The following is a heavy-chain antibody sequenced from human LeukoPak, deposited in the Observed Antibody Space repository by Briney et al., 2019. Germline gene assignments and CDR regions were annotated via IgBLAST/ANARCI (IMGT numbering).Heavy chain of an antibody. Sequence: SETLSLTCSVSGGSFSSYFWSWVRQPAGKGLEWIGRIYPSGNTNYNPSLKSRVTLSVDTSKTQFSLKLSSVTAADTAVYYCARQWGIVATYIDYWGQGTLVTVSS. CDR3: ARQWGIVATYIDY. CDR2: IYPSGNT. D-gene: IGHD5-12*01. V-gene: IGHV4-4*07. J-gene: IGHJ4*02. CDR1: GGSFSSYF.